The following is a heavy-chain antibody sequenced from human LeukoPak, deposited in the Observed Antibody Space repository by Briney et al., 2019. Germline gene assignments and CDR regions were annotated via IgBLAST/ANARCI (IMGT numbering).Heavy chain of an antibody. J-gene: IGHJ4*02. D-gene: IGHD3-22*01. CDR1: GYTFTSYD. CDR3: ARDSTQRYYYDSSGYYYGVDY. V-gene: IGHV1-8*03. Sequence: ASVKVSCKASGYTFTSYDINWVRQATGQGLEWMGWMNPNSGNTGYAQKFQGRVTITRNTSISTAYMELSGLRSDDTAVYYCARDSTQRYYYDSSGYYYGVDYWGQGTLVTVSS. CDR2: MNPNSGNT.